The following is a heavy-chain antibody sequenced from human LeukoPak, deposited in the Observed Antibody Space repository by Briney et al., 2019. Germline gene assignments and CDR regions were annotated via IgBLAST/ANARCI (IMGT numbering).Heavy chain of an antibody. D-gene: IGHD6-19*01. V-gene: IGHV3-48*01. J-gene: IGHJ4*02. Sequence: PGGSLRLSCAASGFTFSTYSMNWVRQAPGNGLEWVSYISSSSVAIYYADSVKGRFTISRDNAKNSLYLQMNSLRAEDTAVYYCARGGLSSAASFYYWGQGTLVTVSS. CDR1: GFTFSTYS. CDR3: ARGGLSSAASFYY. CDR2: ISSSSVAI.